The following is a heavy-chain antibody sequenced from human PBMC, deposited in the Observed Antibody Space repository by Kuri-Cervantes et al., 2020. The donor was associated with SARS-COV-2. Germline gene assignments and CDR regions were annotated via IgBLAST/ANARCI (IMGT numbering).Heavy chain of an antibody. CDR2: IYPGDSDT. Sequence: GESLKISCKGSGYSFTSYWIGWVRQMPGKGLEWMGIIYPGDSDTRYSPSFQGQVIISADKSINTAFLQWSSLKASDTAMYYCARRAYGEQVDYYYMDVWGKGTTVTSP. CDR1: GYSFTSYW. CDR3: ARRAYGEQVDYYYMDV. D-gene: IGHD4-17*01. J-gene: IGHJ6*03. V-gene: IGHV5-51*01.